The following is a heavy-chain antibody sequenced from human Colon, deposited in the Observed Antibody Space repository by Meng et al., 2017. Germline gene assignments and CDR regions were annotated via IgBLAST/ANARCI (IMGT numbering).Heavy chain of an antibody. CDR3: ASGMGATAPDY. D-gene: IGHD1-26*01. J-gene: IGHJ4*02. CDR1: GGSISSYY. CDR2: IHYSGST. Sequence: GSLRLSCTVSGGSISSYYWSWIRQPPGKGLEWIGYIHYSGSTNYNPSLKSRVTISVDPSKNQFSLKLSSVTAADTAVYYCASGMGATAPDYWGQGTLVTVSS. V-gene: IGHV4-59*01.